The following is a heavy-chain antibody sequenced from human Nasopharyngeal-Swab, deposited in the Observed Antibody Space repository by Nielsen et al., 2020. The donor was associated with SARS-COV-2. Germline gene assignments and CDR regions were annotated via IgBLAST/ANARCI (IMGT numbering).Heavy chain of an antibody. Sequence: KVSCKGSGYSFTSYWIGWVRQMPGKGLERMGIIYPGDSDTRYSPSFQGQVTISADKSISTAYLQWSSLKASDTAMYYCARSGLVGATFFDYWGQGTLVTVS. J-gene: IGHJ4*02. CDR3: ARSGLVGATFFDY. V-gene: IGHV5-51*01. CDR2: IYPGDSDT. CDR1: GYSFTSYW. D-gene: IGHD1-26*01.